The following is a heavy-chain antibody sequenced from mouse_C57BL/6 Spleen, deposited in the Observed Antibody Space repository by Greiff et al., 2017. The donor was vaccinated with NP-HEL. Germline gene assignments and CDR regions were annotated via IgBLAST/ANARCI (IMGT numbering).Heavy chain of an antibody. J-gene: IGHJ3*01. Sequence: QVQLKESGAELVRPGASVTLSCKASGYTFTDYEMHWVKQTPVHGLEWIGAIDPETGGTAYNQKFKGKAILTADKSSSTAYMELRSLTSEDSAVYYCTRWGLWSFAYWGQGTLVTVSA. V-gene: IGHV1-15*01. CDR1: GYTFTDYE. CDR2: IDPETGGT. CDR3: TRWGLWSFAY. D-gene: IGHD1-1*02.